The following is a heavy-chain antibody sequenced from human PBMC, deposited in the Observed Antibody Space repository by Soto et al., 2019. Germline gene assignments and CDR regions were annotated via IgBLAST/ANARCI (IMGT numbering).Heavy chain of an antibody. J-gene: IGHJ3*02. CDR1: GGSISSSGYY. V-gene: IGHV4-39*01. Sequence: QLQLQESGPGLVKPSETLSLTCTVSGGSISSSGYYWGWIRQPPGKGLEWIGSIYYSGSTYYNPSLKSRVTISVDTSKNQFSLKLSSVTAADTAVYYCARLEQSEAFDIWGQGTMVTVSS. CDR3: ARLEQSEAFDI. CDR2: IYYSGST. D-gene: IGHD6-19*01.